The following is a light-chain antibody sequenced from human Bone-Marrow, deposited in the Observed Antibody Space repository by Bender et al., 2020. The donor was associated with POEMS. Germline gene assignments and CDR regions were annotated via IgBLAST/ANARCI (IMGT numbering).Light chain of an antibody. CDR3: SSYAGSNNYVV. CDR1: SIDVGDYNF. Sequence: QYALTQPASVSGSPGQSVTISCTGTSIDVGDYNFVSWYQQYPGKAPKLIIYEVTKRPSGVPDRFSGSKSGNTASLTVSGLQAEDEADYYCSSYAGSNNYVVFGGGTKLTVL. V-gene: IGLV2-8*01. CDR2: EVT. J-gene: IGLJ2*01.